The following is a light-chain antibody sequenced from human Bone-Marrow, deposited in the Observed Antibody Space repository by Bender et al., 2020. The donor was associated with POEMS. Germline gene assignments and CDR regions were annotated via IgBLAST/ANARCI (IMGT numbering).Light chain of an antibody. CDR3: CSYAGSYTLAV. V-gene: IGLV2-23*01. CDR1: NNDITNYNL. Sequence: QSALTQPASVSGSPGQSITISCTKTNNDITNYNLLSWYQHHPGKAPTLLIYEGTKRPSGISNRFSGSKSGDTASLTISGLQTEDEADYYCCSYAGSYTLAVFGTGTKVTVL. CDR2: EGT. J-gene: IGLJ1*01.